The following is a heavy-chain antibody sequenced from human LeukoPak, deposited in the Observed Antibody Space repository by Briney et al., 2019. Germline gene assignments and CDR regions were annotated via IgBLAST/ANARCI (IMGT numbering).Heavy chain of an antibody. V-gene: IGHV3-11*04. J-gene: IGHJ4*02. Sequence: GGSLRLSCAASGFIFSDYYMSWIRQAPGKGLEWVSYISSGGSAIYYADSVKGRFTISRDNAKNSLYLQMNRLRAEDTAVYYWARDIYYCDSSGYYFPGGSDYWGQGTLVTVSS. D-gene: IGHD3-22*01. CDR1: GFIFSDYY. CDR3: ARDIYYCDSSGYYFPGGSDY. CDR2: ISSGGSAI.